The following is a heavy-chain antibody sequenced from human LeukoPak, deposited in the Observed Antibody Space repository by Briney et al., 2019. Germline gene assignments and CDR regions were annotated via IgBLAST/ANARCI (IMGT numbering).Heavy chain of an antibody. Sequence: GGSLRLSCVASTFTFSNYWMIWVHQASGKGLEWVATIKPDGSEKSYLGSVKGRFTISRDNAQNSLYLHMNSLRAEDTAIYYCARSSARAFDIWGQGTLVTVSS. CDR2: IKPDGSEK. CDR1: TFTFSNYW. V-gene: IGHV3-7*03. CDR3: ARSSARAFDI. D-gene: IGHD3-9*01. J-gene: IGHJ4*02.